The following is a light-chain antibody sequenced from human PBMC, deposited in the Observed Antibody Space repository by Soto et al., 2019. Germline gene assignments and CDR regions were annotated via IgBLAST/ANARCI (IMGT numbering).Light chain of an antibody. Sequence: DIQMTQSPATLSASLGDRVTITCRASQSVSSWLDWYQQQPGTAPKLILYTACSLESGVPPRISGSGSGTEFTLTISRLPHEDVAVYYCQQRNSPPWTFGRGTKVDIK. CDR3: QQRNSPPWT. CDR2: TAC. V-gene: IGKV1-5*03. J-gene: IGKJ1*01. CDR1: QSVSSW.